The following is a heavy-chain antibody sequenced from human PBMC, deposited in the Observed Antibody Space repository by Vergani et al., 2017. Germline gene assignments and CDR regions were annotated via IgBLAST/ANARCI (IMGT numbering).Heavy chain of an antibody. CDR2: ISYDGKQK. V-gene: IGHV3-30*03. CDR3: ATKSCGTPVCQVGYFRE. J-gene: IGHJ1*01. Sequence: QVHLVESGGGVVQPGRSLRLSCVVSGFTSSYYGMHWVRQAPGKGLEWVAVISYDGKQKYYADSVKGRFTISRDNSKSTLYLQMNSLRTEDTAVYYCATKSCGTPVCQVGYFREGGQGTLVTVSS. D-gene: IGHD1-1*01. CDR1: GFTSSYYG.